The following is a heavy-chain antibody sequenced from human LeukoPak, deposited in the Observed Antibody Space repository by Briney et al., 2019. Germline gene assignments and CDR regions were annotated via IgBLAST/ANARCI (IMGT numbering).Heavy chain of an antibody. Sequence: PSETLSLTCTVSGSSISNYYWSWIRQPPGKGLEWIGYIYYSGSTNYNPSLRSRVTKSMDTSKNQFSLKLSSVTAADTAVYYCATERDYGDFILWGQGTLVTVSS. CDR1: GSSISNYY. D-gene: IGHD4-17*01. CDR2: IYYSGST. V-gene: IGHV4-59*01. CDR3: ATERDYGDFIL. J-gene: IGHJ4*02.